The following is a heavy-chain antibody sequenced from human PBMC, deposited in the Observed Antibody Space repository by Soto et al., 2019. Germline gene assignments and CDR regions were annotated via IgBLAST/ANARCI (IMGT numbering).Heavy chain of an antibody. D-gene: IGHD6-13*01. J-gene: IGHJ6*02. CDR3: ARDRTITYSSNRYYYGMDV. V-gene: IGHV1-18*04. CDR2: ISAYNGNT. CDR1: GYTFTSYG. Sequence: ASVKVSCKASGYTFTSYGISWVRQAPGQGLEWMGWISAYNGNTNYAQKLQGRVTMTTDTSTSTAYMELRSLRSDDTAVYYCARDRTITYSSNRYYYGMDVWGQGTTVTVSS.